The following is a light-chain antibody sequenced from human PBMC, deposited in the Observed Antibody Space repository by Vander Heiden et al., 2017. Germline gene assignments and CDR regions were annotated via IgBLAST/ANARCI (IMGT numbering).Light chain of an antibody. V-gene: IGLV2-14*01. CDR2: DVS. CDR3: SSYTSSSTLGV. CDR1: SSDVGGYNY. J-gene: IGLJ2*01. Sequence: QSALPQPASVSGSPGQSITISCTGTSSDVGGYNYVYWYQQHPGKAPKLMIYDVSNRPSGVSNRFSGSKSGNTASLTISGLQAEDEADYYCSSYTSSSTLGVFGGGTKLTVL.